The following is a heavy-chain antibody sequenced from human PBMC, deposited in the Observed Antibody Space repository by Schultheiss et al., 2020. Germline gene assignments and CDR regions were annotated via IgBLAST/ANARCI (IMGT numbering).Heavy chain of an antibody. Sequence: ASVKVSCKVSGYTLTELSMHWVRQAPGKGLEWMGGFDPEDGETIYAQKFQGRVTMTEDTSTDTAYMELSSLRSEDTAVYYCARGISSSSPLDYWGQGTLVTVSS. CDR1: GYTLTELS. J-gene: IGHJ4*02. CDR2: FDPEDGET. D-gene: IGHD6-6*01. V-gene: IGHV1-24*01. CDR3: ARGISSSSPLDY.